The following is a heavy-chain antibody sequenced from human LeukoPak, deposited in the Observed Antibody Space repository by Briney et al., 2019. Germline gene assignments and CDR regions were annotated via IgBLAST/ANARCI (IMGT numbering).Heavy chain of an antibody. J-gene: IGHJ4*02. CDR3: ARDSYGDYYFDY. V-gene: IGHV3-30*03. D-gene: IGHD4-17*01. Sequence: GGSLRLSCAASGFTFSTYRMHWVRQAPGRGLERVALISYDGSDKYYAESVKGRLSISRDNSKNTLFLQMNSLRADDTAVYYCARDSYGDYYFDYWGQGTLVTVSS. CDR2: ISYDGSDK. CDR1: GFTFSTYR.